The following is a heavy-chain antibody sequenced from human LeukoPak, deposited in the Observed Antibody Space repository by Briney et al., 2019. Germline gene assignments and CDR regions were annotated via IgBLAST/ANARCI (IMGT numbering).Heavy chain of an antibody. CDR1: GFTFSGYD. D-gene: IGHD1-26*01. CDR3: ASYFSGSYSFDF. Sequence: GGSLRLSCAVSGFTFSGYDMSWVRQAPGKGLEWVSSISSSSSYIFYADSVKGRFTISRDNAKNSLFLQMNSLRAEDTAMYYCASYFSGSYSFDFWGQGTLVTVSS. CDR2: ISSSSSYI. J-gene: IGHJ4*02. V-gene: IGHV3-21*01.